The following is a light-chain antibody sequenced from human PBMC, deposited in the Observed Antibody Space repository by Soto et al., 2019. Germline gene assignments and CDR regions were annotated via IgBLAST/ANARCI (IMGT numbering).Light chain of an antibody. V-gene: IGKV3-20*01. CDR1: QSINSRY. Sequence: EIVLTQSPGTLSLSPGERATLSCRASQSINSRYLAWYQKKPGQAPRLLIYGASSRATGIPDRFSGSGSGTDFTLTISRLEPEDCAVYYCQQFGGSPGFTFGPGTKVDI. CDR3: QQFGGSPGFT. CDR2: GAS. J-gene: IGKJ3*01.